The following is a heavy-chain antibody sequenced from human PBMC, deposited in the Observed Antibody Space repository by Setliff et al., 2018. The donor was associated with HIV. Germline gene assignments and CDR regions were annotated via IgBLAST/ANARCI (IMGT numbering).Heavy chain of an antibody. J-gene: IGHJ6*02. CDR3: ARLGSGWSDSYYYAMDV. D-gene: IGHD6-19*01. Sequence: ASVKVSCKTSGYTFTTFSISWVRQAPGQGLEWMGWISAHTGHTNFARSFQGRVSMTIDASTTMAYMELRNLKSDDTAVYYCARLGSGWSDSYYYAMDVWGRGPRSPSP. CDR1: GYTFTTFS. V-gene: IGHV1-18*01. CDR2: ISAHTGHT.